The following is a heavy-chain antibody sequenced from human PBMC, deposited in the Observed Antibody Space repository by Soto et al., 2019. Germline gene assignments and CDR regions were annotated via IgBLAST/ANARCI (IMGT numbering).Heavy chain of an antibody. CDR2: ISGSGGDP. V-gene: IGHV3-23*01. J-gene: IGHJ6*02. Sequence: EVQLLESGGGLVQPGGSLRLSCAASGFTFSSYAMSWVRQAPGKGLEWVSAISGSGGDPYYPGSVKGRFTISRENAKNSLYLQMNSLRAGDTAVYYCARAPPTTAGNYYGMDVWGQGTTVTVSS. CDR1: GFTFSSYA. D-gene: IGHD5-12*01. CDR3: ARAPPTTAGNYYGMDV.